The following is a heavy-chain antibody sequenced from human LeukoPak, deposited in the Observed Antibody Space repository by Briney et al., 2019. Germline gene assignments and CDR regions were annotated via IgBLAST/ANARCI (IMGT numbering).Heavy chain of an antibody. J-gene: IGHJ4*02. D-gene: IGHD3-10*01. Sequence: SQTLSLTCAISGDSVSSNRAAWNWIRQSPSRGLEWLGRTYYRSKWYNDYAVSVKSRINISPDTSKDQFSLQLNSVTPEDTAVYYCARGSDITMVRGTLNYFDYWGQGTLVTVSS. CDR1: GDSVSSNRAA. V-gene: IGHV6-1*01. CDR2: TYYRSKWYN. CDR3: ARGSDITMVRGTLNYFDY.